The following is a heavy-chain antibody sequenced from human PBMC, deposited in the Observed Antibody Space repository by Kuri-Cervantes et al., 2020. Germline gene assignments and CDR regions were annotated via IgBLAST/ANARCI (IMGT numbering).Heavy chain of an antibody. CDR1: GGSISSYY. J-gene: IGHJ4*02. V-gene: IGHV4-59*08. CDR2: IYYSGST. D-gene: IGHD1-26*01. CDR3: AGGAKIAWIDY. Sequence: SETLSLTCTVSGGSISSYYWSWIRQPPGKGLEWIGYIYYSGSTNYNPSLKSRVTISVDTSKNQFPVKLSSVTAADTAVYYCAGGAKIAWIDYWGQGTLVTVSS.